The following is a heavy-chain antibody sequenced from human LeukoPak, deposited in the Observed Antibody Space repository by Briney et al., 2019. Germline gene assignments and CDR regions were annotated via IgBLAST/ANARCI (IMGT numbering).Heavy chain of an antibody. V-gene: IGHV3-53*01. D-gene: IGHD3-22*01. Sequence: GGSLRLSCAASGFTFSSYAMSWVRQAPGKGLEWVSVIYSGGSTYYADSVKGRFTISRDNSKNTLYLQMNSLRAEDTAVYYCARGTPYDSSGYYNAFYLDYWGQGTLVTVSS. CDR2: IYSGGST. J-gene: IGHJ4*02. CDR3: ARGTPYDSSGYYNAFYLDY. CDR1: GFTFSSYA.